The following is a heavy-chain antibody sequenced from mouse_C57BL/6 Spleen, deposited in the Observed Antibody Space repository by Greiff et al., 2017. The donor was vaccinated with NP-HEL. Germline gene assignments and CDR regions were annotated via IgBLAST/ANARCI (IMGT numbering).Heavy chain of an antibody. CDR3: ARLTGRYFDV. CDR2: IHPNSGST. V-gene: IGHV1-64*01. Sequence: QVQLQQSGAELVKPGASVKLSCKASGYTFTSYWMHWVKQRPGQGLEWIGMIHPNSGSTNYNETFKSKATLTVDKSSSTAYMQLSSLTSEDSAVYYCARLTGRYFDVWGTGTTVTVSS. D-gene: IGHD4-1*01. CDR1: GYTFTSYW. J-gene: IGHJ1*03.